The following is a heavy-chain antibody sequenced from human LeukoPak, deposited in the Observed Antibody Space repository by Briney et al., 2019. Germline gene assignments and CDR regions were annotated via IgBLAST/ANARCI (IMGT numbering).Heavy chain of an antibody. Sequence: GGSLKLSCAASGFTFSGSVIHWVRQASGKGLEWVGRIRSKANSYATAYAASVKGRFTISRDDSKNTAYLQMNSLRAEDTAVYHCAKEPICGGGSCYSRCFDFWGQGTLVTVSS. CDR2: IRSKANSYAT. CDR1: GFTFSGSV. D-gene: IGHD2-15*01. CDR3: AKEPICGGGSCYSRCFDF. V-gene: IGHV3-73*01. J-gene: IGHJ4*02.